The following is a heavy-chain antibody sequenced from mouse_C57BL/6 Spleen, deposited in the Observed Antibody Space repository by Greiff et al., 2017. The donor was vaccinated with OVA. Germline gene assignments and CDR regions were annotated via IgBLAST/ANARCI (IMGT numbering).Heavy chain of an antibody. Sequence: EVMLVESGGGLVKPGGSLKLSCAASGFTFSSYTMSWVRQTPEKRLEWVATISGGGGNTYYPDIVKGRFTISRDNAKNTLYLQMSSLRSEDTALYYCATGYVRYFDYWGQGTTLTVSS. CDR1: GFTFSSYT. V-gene: IGHV5-9*01. CDR3: ATGYVRYFDY. J-gene: IGHJ2*01. CDR2: ISGGGGNT. D-gene: IGHD3-2*02.